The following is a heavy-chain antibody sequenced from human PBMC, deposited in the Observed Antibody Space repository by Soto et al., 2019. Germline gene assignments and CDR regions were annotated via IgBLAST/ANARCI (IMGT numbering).Heavy chain of an antibody. CDR1: GFTFSSYA. D-gene: IGHD3-3*01. V-gene: IGHV3-23*01. CDR3: AKAGRPFYDLWSENRFDP. Sequence: GGSLRLSCTASGFTFSSYAMTWVRQAPGKGLEWVSSISGSGGATYYADSVKGRFTISRDDSKITLFLQMDSLRAEDTALYYCAKAGRPFYDLWSENRFDPWGQGTLVTVSS. J-gene: IGHJ5*02. CDR2: ISGSGGAT.